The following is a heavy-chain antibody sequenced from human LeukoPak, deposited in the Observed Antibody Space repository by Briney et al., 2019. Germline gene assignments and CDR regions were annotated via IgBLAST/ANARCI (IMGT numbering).Heavy chain of an antibody. CDR3: ARGSDVRIAAHGFWFDP. D-gene: IGHD2-21*01. CDR2: IGQDGSQK. J-gene: IGHJ5*02. V-gene: IGHV3-7*03. CDR1: GFTFSSYW. Sequence: GGSLRLSCAASGFTFSSYWMSWVRQAPGKGPEWMANIGQDGSQKYYVDSVKGRFTISRDNAKNSLYLEMNSLRVEDTGVYCCARGSDVRIAAHGFWFDPWGQGTLVTVSS.